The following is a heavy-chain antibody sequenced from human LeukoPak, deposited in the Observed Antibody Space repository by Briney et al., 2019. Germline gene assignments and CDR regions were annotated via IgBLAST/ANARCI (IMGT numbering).Heavy chain of an antibody. CDR3: ARGWLAETTVVTPYNY. CDR1: GGSFISYA. D-gene: IGHD4-23*01. J-gene: IGHJ4*02. Sequence: GASVKVSCKASGGSFISYAINWVRQAPGQGLEWMGGIIPIFGTANYAQKFQDRVTITAVESMSTVYMELSSLRSEDTAVYYCARGWLAETTVVTPYNYWGQGTLVTVSS. CDR2: IIPIFGTA. V-gene: IGHV1-69*13.